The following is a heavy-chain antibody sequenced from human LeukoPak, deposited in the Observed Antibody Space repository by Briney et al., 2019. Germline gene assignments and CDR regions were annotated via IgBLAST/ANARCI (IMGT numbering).Heavy chain of an antibody. Sequence: GRSLRLSCAASGFTFSSYAMHRVRQAPGKGLEWVAVISYDGSNKYYADSVKGRFTISRDNSKNTLYLQMNSQRAEDTAVYYCARDGSIMDYYYYYMDVWGKGTTVTVSS. D-gene: IGHD2-15*01. CDR1: GFTFSSYA. J-gene: IGHJ6*03. CDR2: ISYDGSNK. V-gene: IGHV3-30*14. CDR3: ARDGSIMDYYYYYMDV.